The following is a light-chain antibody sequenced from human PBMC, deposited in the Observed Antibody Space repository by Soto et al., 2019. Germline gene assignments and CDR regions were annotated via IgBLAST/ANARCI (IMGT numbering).Light chain of an antibody. CDR1: QSVSSSY. J-gene: IGKJ2*01. CDR2: GTS. CDR3: QQYGSSMYT. Sequence: ETVLTQSPGTLSLSPGERATLSCRPSQSVSSSYLAWYQQKPGQAPRLLIYGTSNRATGIPDRFSGSGSGTDFTLTISRLEPEDFAVYYCQQYGSSMYTFGQGTKLEI. V-gene: IGKV3-20*01.